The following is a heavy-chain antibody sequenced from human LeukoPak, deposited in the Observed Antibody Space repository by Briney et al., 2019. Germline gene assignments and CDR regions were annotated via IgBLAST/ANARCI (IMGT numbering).Heavy chain of an antibody. D-gene: IGHD6-19*01. CDR3: ARDPDGSGLNFDY. V-gene: IGHV4-4*02. CDR2: SDHTGRT. J-gene: IGHJ4*02. Sequence: SETLSLTCAVSGDSISNFHWWTWVRQSPGKGLEWIGESDHTGRTNYTPSIKSRVTISLDKPKNQFSLKLTSVTAADTAVYFCARDPDGSGLNFDYWGQGILVTVSS. CDR1: GDSISNFHW.